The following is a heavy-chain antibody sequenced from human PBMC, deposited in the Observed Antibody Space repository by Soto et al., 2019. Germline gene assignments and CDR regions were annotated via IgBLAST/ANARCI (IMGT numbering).Heavy chain of an antibody. V-gene: IGHV3-48*02. CDR1: GFSFSSYR. Sequence: ESGGGLVQPGGSLRLSCAASGFSFSSYRMNWVRQAPGKGLEWVSFISSGSTTMHYADSVKGRFSISRDNVQNSLFLHMNNLRDEDTAVYYCARDWTYCAGGACYYGMDVWGQGTTVTVSS. CDR2: ISSGSTTM. CDR3: ARDWTYCAGGACYYGMDV. J-gene: IGHJ6*02. D-gene: IGHD2-8*02.